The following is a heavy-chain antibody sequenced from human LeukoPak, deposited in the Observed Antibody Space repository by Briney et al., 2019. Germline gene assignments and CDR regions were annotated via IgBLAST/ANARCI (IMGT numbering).Heavy chain of an antibody. CDR2: INHSGST. CDR1: GGSFSGYY. Sequence: PSETLSLTCAVHGGSFSGYYWSWIRQPPGKGLEWIGEINHSGSTNYNPSLKSRVTISVDTSKNQFSLKLSSVTAADTAVYYCANTVVTLFDYWGQGTLVTVSS. V-gene: IGHV4-34*01. D-gene: IGHD4-23*01. J-gene: IGHJ4*02. CDR3: ANTVVTLFDY.